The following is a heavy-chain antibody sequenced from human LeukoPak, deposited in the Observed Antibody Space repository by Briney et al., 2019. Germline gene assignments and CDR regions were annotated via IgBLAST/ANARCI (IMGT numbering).Heavy chain of an antibody. V-gene: IGHV1-2*02. D-gene: IGHD6-13*01. CDR3: ATLGGSSWTSHAPTPYFFDY. J-gene: IGHJ4*02. CDR2: INPNSGGT. CDR1: GYTFTGYY. Sequence: ASVKVSCKASGYTFTGYYMHWVRQAPGQGLEWMGWINPNSGGTNYAQKFQGRVTMTRDTSISTAYMELSRLRSDDTAVYYCATLGGSSWTSHAPTPYFFDYWGQGTLVTVSS.